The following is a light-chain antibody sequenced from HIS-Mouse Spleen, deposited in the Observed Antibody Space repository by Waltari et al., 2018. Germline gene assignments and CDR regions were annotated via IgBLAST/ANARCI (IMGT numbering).Light chain of an antibody. CDR1: SLRSYY. CDR2: GKN. V-gene: IGLV3-19*01. CDR3: NSRDSSGNHVV. J-gene: IGLJ2*01. Sequence: SSELTQDPAVSVALGQTVRITCQGDSLRSYYASWYQQKPGQAPVLVIYGKNNRPAGIPGRFSGSSSGNTASLTITGAQAEDEADYSCNSRDSSGNHVVFGGGTKLTVL.